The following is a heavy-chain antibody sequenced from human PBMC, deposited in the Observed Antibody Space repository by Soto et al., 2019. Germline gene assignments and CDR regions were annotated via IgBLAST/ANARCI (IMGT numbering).Heavy chain of an antibody. D-gene: IGHD5-12*01. J-gene: IGHJ4*02. CDR1: GFTFSSYA. CDR2: ISGSGGST. CDR3: ATYSGYDLYYFDY. V-gene: IGHV3-23*01. Sequence: RGSLRLSCAASGFTFSSYAMSWVRQAPGKGLEWVSAISGSGGSTYYADSVKGRFTISRDNSKNTLYLQMNSLRAEDTAVYYCATYSGYDLYYFDYWGQGTLVTVSS.